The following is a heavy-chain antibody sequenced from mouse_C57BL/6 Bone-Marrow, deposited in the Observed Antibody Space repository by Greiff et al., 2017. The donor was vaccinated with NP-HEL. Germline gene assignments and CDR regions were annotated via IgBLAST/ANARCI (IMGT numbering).Heavy chain of an antibody. CDR2: IHPNSGST. CDR3: ARCTDYYAMDY. CDR1: GYTFTSYW. J-gene: IGHJ4*01. Sequence: VQLQQSGAELVKPGASVKLSCKASGYTFTSYWMHWVKQRPGQGLEWIGMIHPNSGSTNYNEKFKSKATLTVDKSSSTAYMQLSSLTSEDSAVYYCARCTDYYAMDYWGQGTSVTVSS. V-gene: IGHV1-64*01.